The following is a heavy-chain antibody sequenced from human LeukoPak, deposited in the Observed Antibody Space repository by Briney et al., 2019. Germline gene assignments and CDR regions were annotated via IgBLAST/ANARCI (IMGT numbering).Heavy chain of an antibody. CDR3: ARDLGYYYDSSNNWFDP. CDR1: GGSFSGYY. V-gene: IGHV4-34*09. CDR2: TYHSGYT. D-gene: IGHD3-22*01. Sequence: SETLSLTCAVYGGSFSGYYWSWIRQHPRKGLEWIGYTYHSGYTYYNPSLKSRVTISVDTSKNQFSLKLSSVTAADTAVYYCARDLGYYYDSSNNWFDPWGQGTLVTVSS. J-gene: IGHJ5*02.